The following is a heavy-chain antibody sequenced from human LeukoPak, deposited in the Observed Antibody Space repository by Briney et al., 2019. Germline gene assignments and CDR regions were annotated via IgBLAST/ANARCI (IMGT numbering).Heavy chain of an antibody. CDR2: ISNTGTGT. CDR1: GFTFSNYG. J-gene: IGHJ5*02. CDR3: AKDRHAPGRYCSSTTCFPFDP. V-gene: IGHV3-23*01. Sequence: GGSLRLSCAASGFTFSNYGMNWLRQAPGKGLEWVSVISNTGTGTSYADFVKGRFTISRDNPKNTLYLQMNSLRAEDTAVYYCAKDRHAPGRYCSSTTCFPFDPWGQGTLVTVSS. D-gene: IGHD2-2*01.